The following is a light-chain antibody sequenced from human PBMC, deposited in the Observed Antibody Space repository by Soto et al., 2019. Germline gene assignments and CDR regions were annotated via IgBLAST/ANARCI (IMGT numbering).Light chain of an antibody. CDR1: QSVRSSY. CDR3: QQYGSSPPNT. CDR2: GAS. J-gene: IGKJ3*01. V-gene: IGKV3-20*01. Sequence: EIVLTQSPGTLSLSPGERATLSCRASQSVRSSYLAWYQQKPGQAPRLLIYGASSRATGIPDRFSGSGSGTDFTLTISRLEPEDFAVYYCQQYGSSPPNTFGPGTKVDIK.